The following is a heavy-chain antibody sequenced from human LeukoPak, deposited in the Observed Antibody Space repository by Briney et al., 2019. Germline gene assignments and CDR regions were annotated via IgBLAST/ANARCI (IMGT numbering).Heavy chain of an antibody. J-gene: IGHJ3*02. CDR2: ISSSSSTI. V-gene: IGHV3-48*02. D-gene: IGHD3-3*01. CDR1: GFTFSSYS. Sequence: PGGSLRLSCAASGFTFSSYSMSWVRQAPGKGLEWVSYISSSSSTIYCADSVKGRFTISRDNAKNSLYLQMNSLRDEDTAVYYCAKSKLRFLEWLLYRGAFDIWGQGTMVTVSS. CDR3: AKSKLRFLEWLLYRGAFDI.